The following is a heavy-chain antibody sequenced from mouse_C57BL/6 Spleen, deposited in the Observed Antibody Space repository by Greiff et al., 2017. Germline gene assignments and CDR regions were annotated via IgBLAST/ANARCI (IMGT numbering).Heavy chain of an antibody. D-gene: IGHD1-3*01. CDR1: GFTFSDYG. CDR2: ISSGSSTI. J-gene: IGHJ2*01. CDR3: ARPSGCVYFGC. Sequence: EVQLQQSGGGLVKPGGSLKLSCAASGFTFSDYGMHWVRQAPEKGLEWVAYISSGSSTIYYADTVKGLFTISRDNAKNTLSLQMTSLRSEDTAMYYCARPSGCVYFGCWGQGTTLTVSS. V-gene: IGHV5-17*01.